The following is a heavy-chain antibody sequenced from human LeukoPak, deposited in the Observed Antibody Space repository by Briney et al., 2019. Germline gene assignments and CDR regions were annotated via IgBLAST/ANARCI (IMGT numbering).Heavy chain of an antibody. J-gene: IGHJ4*02. D-gene: IGHD6-25*01. Sequence: GSLRLSCAASGFTFSSYAMSWVRQAPGKGLEWVSAISGSGGSTYYADSVKGRFTISRDNSKNTLSLQMDSLRAEDTAIYYCARDRAAFDSWGQGTLVTVSS. CDR1: GFTFSSYA. CDR2: ISGSGGST. CDR3: ARDRAAFDS. V-gene: IGHV3-23*01.